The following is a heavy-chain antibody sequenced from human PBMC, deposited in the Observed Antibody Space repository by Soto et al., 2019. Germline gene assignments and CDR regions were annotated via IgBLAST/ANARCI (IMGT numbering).Heavy chain of an antibody. J-gene: IGHJ6*02. CDR2: IYWDDDK. Sequence: QITLKESGPTLVKPTQTLTLTCTFSGFSLSTSGGGVGWIRQPPGKALEWLALIYWDDDKRYSPSLRSRLTINKDTSKNQVVLTMTNMDPVDTATYYCIQSRCGGDCLQSYASHYYYGMDVWGQGTTVTVSS. CDR1: GFSLSTSGGG. CDR3: IQSRCGGDCLQSYASHYYYGMDV. V-gene: IGHV2-5*02. D-gene: IGHD2-21*02.